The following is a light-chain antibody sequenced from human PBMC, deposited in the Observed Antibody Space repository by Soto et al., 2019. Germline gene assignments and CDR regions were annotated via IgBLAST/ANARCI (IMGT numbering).Light chain of an antibody. Sequence: AIQVTQSPSSLSASVGDTVTITCRASQGISSAFAWYQQKPGKVPSLLIDDVFNLQSGVPSRFSGSGSGTDFTLTISRLQPEDFATYYCQQLETYPLTFGQGTRLEVK. CDR1: QGISSA. CDR2: DVF. J-gene: IGKJ5*01. CDR3: QQLETYPLT. V-gene: IGKV1-13*02.